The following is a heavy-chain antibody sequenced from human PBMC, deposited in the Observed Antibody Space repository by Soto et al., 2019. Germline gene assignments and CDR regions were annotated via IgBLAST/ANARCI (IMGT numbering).Heavy chain of an antibody. CDR2: ISWNTGSI. D-gene: IGHD2-21*01. CDR1: GFTFDDYA. V-gene: IGHV3-9*01. CDR3: AKDKTPHPFRCGGVKDY. J-gene: IGHJ4*02. Sequence: EVQLVESGGGLVQPGRSLRLSCVASGFTFDDYAMHWVRQAPGKGLEWISGISWNTGSIGYADSVKGRFTISRDNAKNSLYLQMNSLRAEDTALYYCAKDKTPHPFRCGGVKDYWGQGTLVTVSS.